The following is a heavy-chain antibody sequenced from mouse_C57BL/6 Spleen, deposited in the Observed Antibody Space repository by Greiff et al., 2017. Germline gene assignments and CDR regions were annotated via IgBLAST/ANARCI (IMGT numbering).Heavy chain of an antibody. Sequence: EVHLVESGGGLVKPGGSLKFSCAASGFTFSDYGMHWVRQAPEKGLEWVAYISSGSSTIYYADTVKGRFTIARDNAKNTLFLQMTSLRSEDTAMYYCARGYYGNPGDYWGQGTSVTVSS. CDR2: ISSGSSTI. CDR3: ARGYYGNPGDY. CDR1: GFTFSDYG. D-gene: IGHD2-1*01. J-gene: IGHJ4*01. V-gene: IGHV5-17*01.